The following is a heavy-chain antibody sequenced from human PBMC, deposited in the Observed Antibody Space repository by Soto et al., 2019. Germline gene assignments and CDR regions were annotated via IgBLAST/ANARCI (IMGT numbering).Heavy chain of an antibody. Sequence: SVKVSCKASGGSFSTYGINWVRLAPGQRLEWMGWINANIGTTKYAQNFQGRVTITGDTSTNTAYMELNSLRSEDTAVYYCARVIGGLYYFDYWGQGTLVTVSS. CDR3: ARVIGGLYYFDY. D-gene: IGHD3-16*01. J-gene: IGHJ4*02. CDR1: GGSFSTYG. CDR2: INANIGTT. V-gene: IGHV1-69*06.